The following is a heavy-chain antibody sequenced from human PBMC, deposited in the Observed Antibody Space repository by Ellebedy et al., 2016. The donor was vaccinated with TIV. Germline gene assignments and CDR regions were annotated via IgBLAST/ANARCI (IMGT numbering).Heavy chain of an antibody. CDR3: ARGVAFGGVIVIRNWFDP. J-gene: IGHJ5*02. V-gene: IGHV3-7*01. Sequence: GESLKISXAASGFTFSSYWMSWVRQAPGKGLEWVANIKQDGSEKYYVDSVKGRFTISRDNAKNSLYLQMNSLRAEDTAVYYCARGVAFGGVIVIRNWFDPWGQGTLVTVSS. D-gene: IGHD3-16*02. CDR2: IKQDGSEK. CDR1: GFTFSSYW.